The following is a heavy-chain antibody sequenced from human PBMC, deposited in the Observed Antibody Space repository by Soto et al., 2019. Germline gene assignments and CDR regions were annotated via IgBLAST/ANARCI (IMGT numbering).Heavy chain of an antibody. CDR2: IYPGDSDT. V-gene: IGHV5-51*01. Sequence: GESLKISCQGSGYTFTNYWIAWVRLMPGKGLEWMGIIYPGDSDTRYSPSFQGQVTISADKSFNTAYLQWSSLKASDTAMYYCARRYYYGSGTYYAFDFWGQGTMVTVSS. D-gene: IGHD3-10*01. CDR3: ARRYYYGSGTYYAFDF. J-gene: IGHJ3*01. CDR1: GYTFTNYW.